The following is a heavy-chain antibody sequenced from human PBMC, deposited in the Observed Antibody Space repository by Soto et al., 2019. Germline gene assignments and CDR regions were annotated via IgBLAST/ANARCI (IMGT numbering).Heavy chain of an antibody. J-gene: IGHJ4*02. D-gene: IGHD5-12*01. CDR3: ARHVSVSGFDYYFDQ. CDR1: GDSISSSGYY. Sequence: QLHMQESGPGPVKPSETLSLTCTVSGDSISSSGYYWAWIRQPPGKGLAWIGNIDYSGSTYYNPSLKSRVAFSVDTSKNQFSLKVTSVTAADTAVYSCARHVSVSGFDYYFDQWGQGTLVTVSS. CDR2: IDYSGST. V-gene: IGHV4-39*01.